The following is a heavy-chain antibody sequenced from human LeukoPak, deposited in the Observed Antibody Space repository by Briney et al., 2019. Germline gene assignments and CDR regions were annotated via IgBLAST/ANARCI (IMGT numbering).Heavy chain of an antibody. J-gene: IGHJ4*02. V-gene: IGHV3-21*01. CDR2: ITSSSSYK. Sequence: GGSLRLSCAAPGFTFSNYNMNWVRQAPGKGLEWISSITSSSSYKFYADSVKGRFTISRDNAKNSLYLQMNSLRAEDTAVYYCARDREGATWYFDYWGQGTLVTVSS. D-gene: IGHD1-26*01. CDR1: GFTFSNYN. CDR3: ARDREGATWYFDY.